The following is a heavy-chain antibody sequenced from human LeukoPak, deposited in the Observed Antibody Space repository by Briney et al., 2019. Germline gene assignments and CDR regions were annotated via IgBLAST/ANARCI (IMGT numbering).Heavy chain of an antibody. V-gene: IGHV1-18*01. J-gene: IGHJ4*02. D-gene: IGHD3-22*01. Sequence: GASVKVSCKASGYTFTSYGISWVRQAPGQGLEWMGWISSYNGNTNYAQKLQGRVTMTTATSTSTAYMELRSLRSDDTAVYYCVYYYDSSGYYLLDYWGQGTLVTVSS. CDR3: VYYYDSSGYYLLDY. CDR1: GYTFTSYG. CDR2: ISSYNGNT.